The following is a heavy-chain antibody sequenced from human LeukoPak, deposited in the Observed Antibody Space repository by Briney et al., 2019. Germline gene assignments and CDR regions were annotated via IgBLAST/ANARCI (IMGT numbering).Heavy chain of an antibody. CDR2: LIYSGST. CDR1: SSIRSYS. V-gene: IGHV4-59*01. CDR3: ARGGTGDLDY. J-gene: IGHJ4*02. D-gene: IGHD7-27*01. Sequence: PSETLPLTCTVSSSIRSYSWSWVRQPPGQGLEWIGYLIYSGSTTYNPSLKSRVTILVDASKNQFSLRLTSVTAADTAVYFCARGGTGDLDYWGQGALVTVSS.